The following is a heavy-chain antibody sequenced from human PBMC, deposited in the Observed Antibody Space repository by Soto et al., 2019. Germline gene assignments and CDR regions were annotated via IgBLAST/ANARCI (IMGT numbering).Heavy chain of an antibody. Sequence: SETLSLTCTVSGGSISSGGCYWSWIRQHPGKGLEWIGYIYYSGSTYYNPSLKSRVTISVDTSKNQFSLKLSSVTAGDTAVYYCARGITETIGAWGQGTLVTVSS. J-gene: IGHJ5*02. D-gene: IGHD1-7*01. CDR2: IYYSGST. V-gene: IGHV4-31*03. CDR1: GGSISSGGCY. CDR3: ARGITETIGA.